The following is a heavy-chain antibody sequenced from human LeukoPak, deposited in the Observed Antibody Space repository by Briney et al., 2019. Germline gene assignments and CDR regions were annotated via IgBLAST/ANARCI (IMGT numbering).Heavy chain of an antibody. CDR1: GHTFTGYY. CDR2: INPNSGGT. D-gene: IGHD6-19*01. Sequence: ASVKVSCKASGHTFTGYYMHWVRPAPRQGLEWMGWINPNSGGTNHAQRFQGRVSMTRDTSISTAYMELSRLRSDDTAVYYCAQSSGWDSLKYWGQGTLVTVSS. CDR3: AQSSGWDSLKY. V-gene: IGHV1-2*02. J-gene: IGHJ4*02.